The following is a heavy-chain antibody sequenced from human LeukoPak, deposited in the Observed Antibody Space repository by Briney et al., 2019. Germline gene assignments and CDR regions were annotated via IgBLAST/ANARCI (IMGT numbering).Heavy chain of an antibody. D-gene: IGHD1-7*01. CDR3: TTDEDWNYARKDV. V-gene: IGHV3-15*04. CDR1: GFTFSSYA. Sequence: PGGSLRLSCAASGFTFSSYAMSWVRQAPGKGLEWVGQTVSEIDGGTTDYATPVKGRFTISRDDSKSTLYLQMNSLKIEDTAVYYCTTDEDWNYARKDVWGQGATVIVSS. CDR2: TVSEIDGGTT. J-gene: IGHJ6*02.